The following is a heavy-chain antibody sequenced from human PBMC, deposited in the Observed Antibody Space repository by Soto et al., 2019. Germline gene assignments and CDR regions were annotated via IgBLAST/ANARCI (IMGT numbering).Heavy chain of an antibody. Sequence: PSETLSLTCTVSGGSISSYYWSWIRQPPGKGLEWIGYIYYSGSTNYNPSLKSRVTISVDTSKNQFSLKLSSVTAADTAVYYCGRAGDYDSSGDFDYWGQGTLVTFSS. J-gene: IGHJ4*02. CDR1: GGSISSYY. V-gene: IGHV4-59*01. CDR3: GRAGDYDSSGDFDY. D-gene: IGHD3-22*01. CDR2: IYYSGST.